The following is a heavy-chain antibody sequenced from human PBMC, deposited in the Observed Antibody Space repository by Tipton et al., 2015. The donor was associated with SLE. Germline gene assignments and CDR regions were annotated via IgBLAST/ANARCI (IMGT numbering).Heavy chain of an antibody. J-gene: IGHJ4*02. D-gene: IGHD6-6*01. Sequence: SLRLSCAASGFTFVRYWMHWVRQAPGKGLVWVSRIDSDGSGTIYADSVKGRFTISRDNAQNTVYLQMNSLRAGDTAVYYCAWDGGQLVRGYFGDWGQGTLVTVPS. V-gene: IGHV3-74*01. CDR3: AWDGGQLVRGYFGD. CDR1: GFTFVRYW. CDR2: IDSDGSGT.